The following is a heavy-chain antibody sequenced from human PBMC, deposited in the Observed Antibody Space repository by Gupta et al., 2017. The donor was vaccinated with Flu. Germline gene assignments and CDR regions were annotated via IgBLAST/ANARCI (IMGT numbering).Heavy chain of an antibody. Sequence: EVQLLESGGGVVQPGGSLRLSCAASGFTFRSYAMCWVRPAPGTGLERDAAIRGSGGSTYYADSVKGRFTNSRDNSKNTLYLQMNSLRAEDTAVYYCAKERLYSSGWYYFDYWGQGTLVTVSS. V-gene: IGHV3-23*01. J-gene: IGHJ4*02. D-gene: IGHD6-19*01. CDR3: AKERLYSSGWYYFDY. CDR1: GFTFRSYA. CDR2: IRGSGGST.